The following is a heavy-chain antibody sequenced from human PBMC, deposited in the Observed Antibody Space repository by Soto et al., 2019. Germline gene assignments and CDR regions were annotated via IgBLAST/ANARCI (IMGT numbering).Heavy chain of an antibody. D-gene: IGHD4-17*01. CDR3: ARDKTGDYGDYGPPDY. Sequence: QVQLVQSGAEVKKPGASVKVSCKASGYTFTSYAMHWVRQAPGQRLEWMGWINAGNGNTKYSQKFQGRVTITRDSYASTVYMELSSLRSEDTAVYHCARDKTGDYGDYGPPDYWGQGTLVTVSS. CDR2: INAGNGNT. CDR1: GYTFTSYA. V-gene: IGHV1-3*01. J-gene: IGHJ4*02.